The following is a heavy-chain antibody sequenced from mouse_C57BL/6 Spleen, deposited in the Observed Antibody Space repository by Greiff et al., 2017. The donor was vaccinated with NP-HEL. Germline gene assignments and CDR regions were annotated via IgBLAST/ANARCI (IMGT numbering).Heavy chain of an antibody. CDR3: ASDDGYAWFAY. V-gene: IGHV1-64*01. D-gene: IGHD2-3*01. CDR2: IHPNSGST. J-gene: IGHJ3*01. Sequence: VQLQQPGAELVKPGASVKLSCKASGYTFTSYWMHWVKQRPGQGLEWIGMIHPNSGSTNYNEKFKSKATLTVDKSSSTAYMQLSSLTSEDSAVYYCASDDGYAWFAYWGQGTLVTVSA. CDR1: GYTFTSYW.